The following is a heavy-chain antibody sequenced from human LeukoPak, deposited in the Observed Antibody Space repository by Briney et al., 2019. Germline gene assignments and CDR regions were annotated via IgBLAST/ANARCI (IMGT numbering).Heavy chain of an antibody. CDR3: ARDWPTVIADF. D-gene: IGHD4-11*01. CDR2: IRADNGDT. J-gene: IGHJ1*01. Sequence: ASVRVSCKTSGYKFLSHGISWVRQAPGQGLEWLGWIRADNGDTRFAQKFQGRFTMTTDTSTSTAHMELRSLRSDDTAVYYCARDWPTVIADFWGQGTLVTVFS. V-gene: IGHV1-18*04. CDR1: GYKFLSHG.